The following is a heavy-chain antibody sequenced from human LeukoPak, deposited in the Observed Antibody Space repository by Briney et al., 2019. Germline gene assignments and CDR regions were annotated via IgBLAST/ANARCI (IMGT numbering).Heavy chain of an antibody. CDR1: GGSTSDYY. V-gene: IGHV4-59*01. J-gene: IGHJ4*02. CDR2: IYYRGTT. CDR3: ARGPPRTGRERYFDY. Sequence: SETLSLTCTVAGGSTSDYYWNWIRQPPGKGLEWIGYIYYRGTTNYNPSLNSRVTISLDSSKNQFSLRLNSVTAADTAVYYCARGPPRTGRERYFDYWGQGTLVSVSS. D-gene: IGHD1-1*01.